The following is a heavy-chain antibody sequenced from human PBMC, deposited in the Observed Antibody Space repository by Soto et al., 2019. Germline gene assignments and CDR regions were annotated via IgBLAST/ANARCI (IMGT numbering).Heavy chain of an antibody. V-gene: IGHV4-59*08. CDR1: GGSMNTYY. J-gene: IGHJ4*02. D-gene: IGHD3-22*01. CDR3: ARYPKPYDSSAYYYY. CDR2: IYYSGST. Sequence: SETLSLTCTVSGGSMNTYYWGWFRQPPGKGLEWVGYIYYSGSTTYSPSLKSRVTISVDTSKNQFSLSLNSVTAADTAVYYCARYPKPYDSSAYYYYWGQGTLVTVSS.